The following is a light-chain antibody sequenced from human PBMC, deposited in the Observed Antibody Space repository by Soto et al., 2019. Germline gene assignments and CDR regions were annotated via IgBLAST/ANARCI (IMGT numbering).Light chain of an antibody. CDR3: CSYAGSYTVV. Sequence: QSALTQPRSVSGSPGQSVTISCTGTSSHVGGYNYVSWYQQHPGKAPKLMIYDVSKRPSGVPDRFSGSKSGNTASLTISGLQAEDEADYYCCSYAGSYTVVFGGGTKVTVL. CDR1: SSHVGGYNY. J-gene: IGLJ2*01. CDR2: DVS. V-gene: IGLV2-11*01.